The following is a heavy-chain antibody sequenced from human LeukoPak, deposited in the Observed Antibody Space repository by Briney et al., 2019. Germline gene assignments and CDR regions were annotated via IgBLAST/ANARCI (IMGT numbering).Heavy chain of an antibody. Sequence: PGGSLRLSCAASGFTFSSYAMSWVRQAPGKGLEWVSAISGSGGSTYYADSVKGRFTISRDNSKNTLYLQMNSPRAEDTAVYYCAKDETTVVTRGRFDYWGQGTLVTVSS. J-gene: IGHJ4*02. CDR1: GFTFSSYA. D-gene: IGHD4-23*01. V-gene: IGHV3-23*01. CDR2: ISGSGGST. CDR3: AKDETTVVTRGRFDY.